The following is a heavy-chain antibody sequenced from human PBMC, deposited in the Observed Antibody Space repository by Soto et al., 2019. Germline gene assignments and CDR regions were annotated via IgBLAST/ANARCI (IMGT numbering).Heavy chain of an antibody. J-gene: IGHJ5*02. CDR2: INSVNGNT. CDR3: ARSIVVLPAARSWFDP. Sequence: QVQLVQSGAEVKKPGASVKVSCKASGYTFTNSAIQWVRQAPGQGLEWMGWINSVNGNTKYSQRFQDRVTITRDTSETTAYMELSSLRSEDTALYFCARSIVVLPAARSWFDPWGQGTLVTVSS. V-gene: IGHV1-3*01. D-gene: IGHD2-15*01. CDR1: GYTFTNSA.